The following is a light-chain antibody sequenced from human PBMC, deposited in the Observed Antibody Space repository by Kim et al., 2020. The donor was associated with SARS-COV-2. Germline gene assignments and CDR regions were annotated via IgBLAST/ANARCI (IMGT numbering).Light chain of an antibody. J-gene: IGKJ2*01. CDR3: QQYDVYPYT. CDR2: AAS. V-gene: IGKV1-16*02. CDR1: QGINNH. Sequence: SASVGDRVTITCRASQGINNHLAWFQQQPGKAPKSLIHAASTLQVGVPSKFSGRGSGTDFTLTISSLQLEDFATYYCQQYDVYPYTFGQGTKLEIK.